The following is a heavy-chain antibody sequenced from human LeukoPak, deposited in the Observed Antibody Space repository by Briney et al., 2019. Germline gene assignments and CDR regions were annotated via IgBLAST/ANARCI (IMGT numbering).Heavy chain of an antibody. V-gene: IGHV4-59*08. Sequence: SETLSLTCTVSGGSISSYYWSWIRQPPGKGLEWIGYIYYSGSTNYNPSLKSRVTISVDTSKNQFSLKLSSVTAADTAVYYCARRKTYYYDSSGSCYYYYGMDVWGQGTTVTASS. CDR1: GGSISSYY. J-gene: IGHJ6*02. CDR2: IYYSGST. CDR3: ARRKTYYYDSSGSCYYYYGMDV. D-gene: IGHD3-22*01.